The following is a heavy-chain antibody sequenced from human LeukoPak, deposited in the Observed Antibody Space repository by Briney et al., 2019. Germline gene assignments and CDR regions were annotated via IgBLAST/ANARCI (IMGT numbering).Heavy chain of an antibody. V-gene: IGHV4-34*01. CDR2: IYYSGST. CDR3: ARDGNSGHDYNWFDP. J-gene: IGHJ5*02. Sequence: PSETLSPTCAVYGGSFTGYYWGWIRQPPGKGMEWIGSIYYSGSTYYNPSLKSRVTISVDTSKNQFSLKLSSVTAADTAVYYCARDGNSGHDYNWFDPWGQGTLVTVSS. CDR1: GGSFTGYY. D-gene: IGHD5-12*01.